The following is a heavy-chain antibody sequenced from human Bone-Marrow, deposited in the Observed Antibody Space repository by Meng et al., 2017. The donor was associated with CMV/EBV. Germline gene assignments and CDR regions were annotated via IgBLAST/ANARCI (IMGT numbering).Heavy chain of an antibody. V-gene: IGHV3-53*05. CDR3: ARGYSYGYDYYYFGMDV. J-gene: IGHJ6*02. Sequence: LSLTCAASGFTVSSNYISWVRQAPGKGLEWVSVIYSGGSTYYADYVKSRFTISRDNSQNTLYLQMNSLRAEDTAVYYCARGYSYGYDYYYFGMDVWGQGTTVTVSS. D-gene: IGHD5-18*01. CDR2: IYSGGST. CDR1: GFTVSSNY.